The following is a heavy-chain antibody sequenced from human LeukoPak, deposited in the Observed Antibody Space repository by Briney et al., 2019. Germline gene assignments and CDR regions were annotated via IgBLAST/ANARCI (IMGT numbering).Heavy chain of an antibody. V-gene: IGHV3-74*01. CDR1: GFTFSSYW. D-gene: IGHD6-13*01. J-gene: IGHJ4*02. Sequence: GGSLRLSCAASGFTFSSYWMHWVRQAPGKGLVWVSRINSDGSSTSYADSMKGRFTISRDNAKNTLYLQMNSLRAEDTAVYYCWVCDRPYYFDYWGQGTLVTVSS. CDR3: WVCDRPYYFDY. CDR2: INSDGSST.